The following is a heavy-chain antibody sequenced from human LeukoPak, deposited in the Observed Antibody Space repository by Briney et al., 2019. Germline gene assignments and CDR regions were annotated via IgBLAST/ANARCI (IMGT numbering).Heavy chain of an antibody. CDR3: ARHRSAAVTMDA. D-gene: IGHD4-17*01. CDR2: IDPSDSYT. Sequence: GESLKISCKGSGYSFTSYWISWVRQMPGKGLEWMGRIDPSDSYTNYSPSFQGHVTISADKSISTAYLQWSSLKASDTAIYYCARHRSAAVTMDAWGQGTTVTVSS. J-gene: IGHJ6*02. CDR1: GYSFTSYW. V-gene: IGHV5-10-1*01.